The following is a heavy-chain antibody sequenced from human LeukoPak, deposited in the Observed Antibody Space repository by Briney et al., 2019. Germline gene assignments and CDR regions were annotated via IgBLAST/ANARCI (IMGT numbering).Heavy chain of an antibody. J-gene: IGHJ4*02. V-gene: IGHV4-30-2*01. CDR1: SGSISSGGYS. D-gene: IGHD2-2*01. Sequence: SQTLSLTCAVSSGSISSGGYSWSWIRQPPEKGLEWIGYIYHSGSTYYNPSLKSRVTISVDRSKNQFSLKLSSVTAADTAVYYCARDLIVPAAIQAPQDYWGQGTLVTVSS. CDR2: IYHSGST. CDR3: ARDLIVPAAIQAPQDY.